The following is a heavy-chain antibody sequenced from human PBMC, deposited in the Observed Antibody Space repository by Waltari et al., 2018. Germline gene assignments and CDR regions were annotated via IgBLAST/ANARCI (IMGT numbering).Heavy chain of an antibody. CDR1: EYTRGGFS. CDR3: HLLGRDIVLAGATPSYYSYMDV. Sequence: QVQVVQSGAAPMKPGASVKVSGTVSEYTRGGFSIHWVCHPPGKGLEWIGRFDRGDGQTTSAPKFLGRLTMTEDTSTDTAYMELSSLRSEDTAVYYCHLLGRDIVLAGATPSYYSYMDVWGRGTSVTVSS. CDR2: FDRGDGQT. J-gene: IGHJ6*03. V-gene: IGHV1-24*01. D-gene: IGHD2-15*01.